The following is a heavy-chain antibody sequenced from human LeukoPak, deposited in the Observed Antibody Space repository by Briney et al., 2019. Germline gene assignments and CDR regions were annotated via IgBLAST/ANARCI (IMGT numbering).Heavy chain of an antibody. V-gene: IGHV1-69*13. CDR3: AREPGIAVAVTPMDY. Sequence: GASVKVSCKASGGNFSSYTISWVRQAPGQGLEWMGGIIPIFGTANYAQMFQGRVTITADESTSTAYMELSSLRSEDTAVYYCAREPGIAVAVTPMDYWGQGTLVTVSS. D-gene: IGHD6-19*01. CDR2: IIPIFGTA. CDR1: GGNFSSYT. J-gene: IGHJ4*02.